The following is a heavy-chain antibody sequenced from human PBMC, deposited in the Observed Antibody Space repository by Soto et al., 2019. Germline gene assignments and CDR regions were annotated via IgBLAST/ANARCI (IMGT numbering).Heavy chain of an antibody. J-gene: IGHJ4*02. CDR3: AKGSPSSGWYYFDY. Sequence: QVPLVESGGGVVQPGRSLRLSCAASGFTFSSYGMHWVRQAPGKGLEWVAVISYDGSNKYYADSVKGRFTISRDNSKNTLYLQMNSLRAEDTAVYYCAKGSPSSGWYYFDYWGQGTLVTVSS. CDR2: ISYDGSNK. D-gene: IGHD6-19*01. CDR1: GFTFSSYG. V-gene: IGHV3-30*18.